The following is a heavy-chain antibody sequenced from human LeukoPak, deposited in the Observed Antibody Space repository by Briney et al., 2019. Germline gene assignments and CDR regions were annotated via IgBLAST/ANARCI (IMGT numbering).Heavy chain of an antibody. J-gene: IGHJ4*02. CDR1: GGSFSGYY. CDR3: AGDGMTGYYILGY. V-gene: IGHV4-34*01. CDR2: INHSGST. D-gene: IGHD3-9*01. Sequence: SETLSLTCAVYGGSFSGYYWSWIRQPPGKGLEWIGEINHSGSTNYNPSLKSRVTISVDTSKNQFSLKLSSVTAADTAVYYCAGDGMTGYYILGYWGQGTLVTVSS.